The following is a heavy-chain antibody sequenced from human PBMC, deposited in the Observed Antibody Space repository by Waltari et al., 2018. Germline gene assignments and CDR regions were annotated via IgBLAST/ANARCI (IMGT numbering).Heavy chain of an antibody. J-gene: IGHJ5*02. CDR1: GYTFTSYA. Sequence: QVQLVQSGAEVKKPGASVKVSCKASGYTFTSYAMHWVRQAPGQRLEWMGWINAGNGNTKYSQKFQGRVTITRDTSASTAYMELSSLRSEDTAVYYCAREVYYYDSSGYYSGWFDPWGQGTLVTVSS. CDR3: AREVYYYDSSGYYSGWFDP. D-gene: IGHD3-22*01. V-gene: IGHV1-3*01. CDR2: INAGNGNT.